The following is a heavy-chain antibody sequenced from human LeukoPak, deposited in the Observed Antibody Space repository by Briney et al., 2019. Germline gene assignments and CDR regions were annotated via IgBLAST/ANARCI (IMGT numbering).Heavy chain of an antibody. CDR2: ITAYNGNT. CDR1: GYTFTSYG. J-gene: IGHJ6*02. D-gene: IGHD3-22*01. CDR3: ARSPPYYYDSSGYYLQIYYYYGMDV. Sequence: GASVKVSCKASGYTFTSYGISWVRQAPGQWLEWMGRITAYNGNTNYAQKLQGRVTMTTDTSTSTAYMELRSLRSDDTAVYYCARSPPYYYDSSGYYLQIYYYYGMDVWGQGTTVTVSS. V-gene: IGHV1-18*01.